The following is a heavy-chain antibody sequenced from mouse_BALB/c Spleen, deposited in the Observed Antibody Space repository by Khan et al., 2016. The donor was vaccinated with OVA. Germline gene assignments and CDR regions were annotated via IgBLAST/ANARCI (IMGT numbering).Heavy chain of an antibody. D-gene: IGHD1-1*01. Sequence: VQLKESGGGLVQPGGSRKLSCAASGFTFSSYGIHWVRQAPEKGLEWVAYISGDSNTIYYADTVKGRFTISRDNPKNTLFLQMTSLMSEDTARYYCATSYFYGYYFDYWGPGTTLTVSS. CDR3: ATSYFYGYYFDY. CDR2: ISGDSNTI. V-gene: IGHV5-17*02. J-gene: IGHJ2*01. CDR1: GFTFSSYG.